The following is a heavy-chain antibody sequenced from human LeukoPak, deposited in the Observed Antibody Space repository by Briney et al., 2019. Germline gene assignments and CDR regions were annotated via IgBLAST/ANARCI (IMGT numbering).Heavy chain of an antibody. Sequence: GGSLRLSCAASGVTFSSYGIHWVRHASGKGLVCVSHISSDGSSTSYADSVKGRFTISRDNAKNTLYLQMNSLRAEDTAVYYCAIALPPSISTPWKWGQGTPVTVSS. J-gene: IGHJ4*02. V-gene: IGHV3-74*01. D-gene: IGHD2-2*01. CDR2: ISSDGSST. CDR3: AIALPPSISTPWK. CDR1: GVTFSSYG.